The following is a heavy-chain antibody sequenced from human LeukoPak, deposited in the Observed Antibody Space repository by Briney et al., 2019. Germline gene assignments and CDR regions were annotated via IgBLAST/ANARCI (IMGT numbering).Heavy chain of an antibody. V-gene: IGHV3-9*01. D-gene: IGHD4-17*01. CDR3: AKDPWGYDYGDYGGSVDDY. J-gene: IGHJ4*02. CDR2: ISWNSGSI. CDR1: GFTFDDYA. Sequence: GGSLRLSCAASGFTFDDYAMHWVRQAPGKGLEWVSGISWNSGSIGYADSVKGRFTISRDNAKNSLYLQMNSLRAEDTAVYYCAKDPWGYDYGDYGGSVDDYWGQGTLVTVSS.